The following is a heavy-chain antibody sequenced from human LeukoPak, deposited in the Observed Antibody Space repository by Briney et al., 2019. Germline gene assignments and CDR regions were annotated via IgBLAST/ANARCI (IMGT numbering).Heavy chain of an antibody. CDR3: AKGGAADFGVVINYYYYYYMDV. D-gene: IGHD3-3*01. V-gene: IGHV3-23*01. Sequence: GGSLRLSCAASGFTFSSYAMSWVRQAPGKGLEWVSAISGSGGSTYYADSVKGRFTISRDNSKNTLYLQMNSLRAEDTAVYYCAKGGAADFGVVINYYYYYYMDVWGKGTTVTVSS. CDR2: ISGSGGST. CDR1: GFTFSSYA. J-gene: IGHJ6*03.